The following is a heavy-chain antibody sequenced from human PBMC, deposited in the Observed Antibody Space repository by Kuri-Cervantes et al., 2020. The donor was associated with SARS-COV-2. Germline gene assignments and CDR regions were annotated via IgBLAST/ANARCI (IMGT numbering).Heavy chain of an antibody. CDR3: ARERSTESYYDFWSGYSYYYYYYYMDV. D-gene: IGHD3-3*01. CDR2: INPSGGST. V-gene: IGHV1-46*01. J-gene: IGHJ6*03. Sequence: ASVKVSCKASGYTFTSYYMHWVRQAPGQGLEWMGIINPSGGSTSYAQKFQGRVTMTRDTSTSTVYMELSSLRSEDTAVYYCARERSTESYYDFWSGYSYYYYYYYMDVWGKGTTVTVSS. CDR1: GYTFTSYY.